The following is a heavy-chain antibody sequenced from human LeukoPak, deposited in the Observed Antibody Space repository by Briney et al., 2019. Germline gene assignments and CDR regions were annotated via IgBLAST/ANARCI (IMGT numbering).Heavy chain of an antibody. D-gene: IGHD3-10*01. CDR2: VSNDGSIQ. CDR1: GFTFSRYG. Sequence: GGSLTLSCAASGFTFSRYGMHWVRQPPGGGLEWLAVVSNDGSIQYYADSATGRFTISRDKSKNTLYLQMTSLRLDDTAVYYCTKEGFASGSSFSGCFDLWGQGTLVTVSS. J-gene: IGHJ5*02. V-gene: IGHV3-30*18. CDR3: TKEGFASGSSFSGCFDL.